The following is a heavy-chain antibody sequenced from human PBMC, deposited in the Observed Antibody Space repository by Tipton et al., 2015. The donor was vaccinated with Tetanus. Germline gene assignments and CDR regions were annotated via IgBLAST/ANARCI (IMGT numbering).Heavy chain of an antibody. D-gene: IGHD1-14*01. CDR3: ARGTGDY. CDR2: IYYSGST. Sequence: TLSLTCTVSGASIDNSPYFWNWIRQLPGKGLEWIGYIYYSGSTNYNPSLKSRVTISVDTSKNQFSLKLSSVTAADTAVYYCARGTGDYWGQGTLGTVAS. J-gene: IGHJ4*02. V-gene: IGHV4-61*01. CDR1: GASIDNSPYF.